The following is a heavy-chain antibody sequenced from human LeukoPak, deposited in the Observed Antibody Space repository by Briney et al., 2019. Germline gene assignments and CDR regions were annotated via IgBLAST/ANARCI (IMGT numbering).Heavy chain of an antibody. CDR3: ARAIASSGSRLFDY. CDR1: GGTISSCDYH. CDR2: IYYSGST. V-gene: IGHV4-30-4*01. Sequence: SETLSLTCTASGGTISSCDYHWSWIRQPPGKGLEWIGYIYYSGSTYYNPSLKSRVTISLDTSKNQFSLRLTSVTAADTDVYYCARAIASSGSRLFDYWGQGTLVTVSS. J-gene: IGHJ4*02. D-gene: IGHD3-10*01.